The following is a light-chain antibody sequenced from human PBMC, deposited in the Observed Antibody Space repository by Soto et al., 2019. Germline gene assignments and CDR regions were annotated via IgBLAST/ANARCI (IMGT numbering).Light chain of an antibody. J-gene: IGLJ3*02. V-gene: IGLV2-23*02. CDR1: SSDVGSYNL. CDR2: EVS. CDR3: CSYAGSGTLV. Sequence: QSALTQPASVSGSPGQWITISCTGTSSDVGSYNLVSWYQQHPGKAPKLMIFEVSKRPSGVSNRFSGSKSGNTASLTISGLQAEDEADYYCCSYAGSGTLVFGGGTKLTVL.